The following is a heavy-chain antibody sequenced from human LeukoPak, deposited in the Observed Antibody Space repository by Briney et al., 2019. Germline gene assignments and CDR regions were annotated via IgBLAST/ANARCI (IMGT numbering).Heavy chain of an antibody. D-gene: IGHD3-22*01. J-gene: IGHJ2*01. CDR3: VRRKTMMALNAWAFDL. V-gene: IGHV3-30-3*01. Sequence: GGSLRLSCTASGFTFRDYAMHWVRRTPGKGLEWVAAISHDGSNKNYVDSVKGRFTVSRDNSKNTLSVQMNSLSADDTALYYCVRRKTMMALNAWAFDLWGRGTLVIVSS. CDR2: ISHDGSNK. CDR1: GFTFRDYA.